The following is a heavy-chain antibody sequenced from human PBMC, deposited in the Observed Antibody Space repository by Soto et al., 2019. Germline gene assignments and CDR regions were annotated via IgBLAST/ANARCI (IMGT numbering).Heavy chain of an antibody. D-gene: IGHD6-13*01. Sequence: PGGSLRLSCAASGFTFSSYGMHWVRQAPDKGLEWVAVIWDDGSNKYYVDSVKGRFTISRDNSKNTLYLQMNSLRAEDTAVYYCARDGSSWDVDYGMDVWGQGTTVTVSS. CDR2: IWDDGSNK. CDR3: ARDGSSWDVDYGMDV. J-gene: IGHJ6*02. CDR1: GFTFSSYG. V-gene: IGHV3-33*01.